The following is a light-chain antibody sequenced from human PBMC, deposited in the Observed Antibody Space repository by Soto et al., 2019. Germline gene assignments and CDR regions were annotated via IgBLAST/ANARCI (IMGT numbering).Light chain of an antibody. V-gene: IGKV3-20*01. J-gene: IGKJ5*01. CDR2: GAS. CDR3: QQYGSSPPSVT. Sequence: EIVLTQSPGTLSLSPGERATLSCRASQSVSSTYLAWYQQKPGRAPRHLIYGASNRATGIPDRFSGSGSGTDFTLTISRLEPEDFAVYYCQQYGSSPPSVTFGQGTRLEI. CDR1: QSVSSTY.